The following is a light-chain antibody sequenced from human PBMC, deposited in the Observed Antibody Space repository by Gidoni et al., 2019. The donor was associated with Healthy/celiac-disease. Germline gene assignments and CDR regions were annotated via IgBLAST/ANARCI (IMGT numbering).Light chain of an antibody. J-gene: IGKJ1*01. CDR2: GAS. V-gene: IGKV3-20*01. CDR3: QQYGSSLPWT. CDR1: QSVSSSY. Sequence: EIVLTPSLGTLSLSPGERASLSCRASQSVSSSYLAWYQQKPGQAPRLLIYGASSRATGIPDRFSGSGSGTDFTLTISRLEPEDFAVYYCQQYGSSLPWTFGQGTKVEIK.